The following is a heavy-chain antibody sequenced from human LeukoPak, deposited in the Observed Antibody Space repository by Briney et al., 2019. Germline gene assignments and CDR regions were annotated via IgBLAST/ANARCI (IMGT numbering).Heavy chain of an antibody. CDR1: GYTFTGYY. Sequence: GASVKVSCKASGYTFTGYYMHWVRQAPGQGLEWMGWINPNSGGTNYAQKFQGRVTMTRDTSISTAYMELSRLRSDDTAVYYCASRVEGAVRSGHYYYYMDVWGKGTTVTVSS. CDR3: ASRVEGAVRSGHYYYYMDV. D-gene: IGHD1-1*01. J-gene: IGHJ6*03. V-gene: IGHV1-2*02. CDR2: INPNSGGT.